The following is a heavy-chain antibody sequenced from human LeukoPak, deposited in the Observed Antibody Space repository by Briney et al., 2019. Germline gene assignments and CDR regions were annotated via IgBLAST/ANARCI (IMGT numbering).Heavy chain of an antibody. CDR1: GFTLSSHN. D-gene: IGHD3-10*01. CDR2: ISSSGSIT. V-gene: IGHV3-48*01. J-gene: IGHJ3*02. Sequence: GGSLRLSCVASGFTLSSHNINWVRQAPGKGLEWVSHISSSGSITYYGDSVKGRITISRDNAKNSVSLYMNSLRAEDSAVYYCARSGITAFDIWGQGTMVTVSS. CDR3: ARSGITAFDI.